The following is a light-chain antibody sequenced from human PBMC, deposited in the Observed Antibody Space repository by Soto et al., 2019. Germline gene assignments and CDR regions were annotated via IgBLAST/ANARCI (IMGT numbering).Light chain of an antibody. J-gene: IGKJ2*01. CDR3: QQYYSIPYT. CDR2: WAS. Sequence: DIVMTQSPDSLALSLGERATINCKSSQTVLYSSNNKNYLAWYQQKPGQPPKLVIYWASTRESGVPDRFSGSGSETDFTLTISSLQAEDVAVYYCQQYYSIPYTFGQGTKLEIK. V-gene: IGKV4-1*01. CDR1: QTVLYSSNNKNY.